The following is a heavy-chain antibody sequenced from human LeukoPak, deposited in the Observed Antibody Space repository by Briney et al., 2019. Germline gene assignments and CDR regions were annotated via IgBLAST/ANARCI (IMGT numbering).Heavy chain of an antibody. D-gene: IGHD3-10*01. Sequence: GGSLRLSCAASGFTLSSCAMNWVRQSPGKGLEWVSAISGSGGSTYYADSLRGRFTISRDNSRNTLYLQMNSLRAEDTAVYYCAKDRSGGSGTLFPIFDYWGQGTLVTVSS. J-gene: IGHJ4*02. CDR3: AKDRSGGSGTLFPIFDY. V-gene: IGHV3-23*01. CDR2: ISGSGGST. CDR1: GFTLSSCA.